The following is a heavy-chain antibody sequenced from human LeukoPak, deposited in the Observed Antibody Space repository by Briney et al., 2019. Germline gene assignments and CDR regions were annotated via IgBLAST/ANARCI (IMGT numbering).Heavy chain of an antibody. D-gene: IGHD5-18*01. CDR3: ARVVDTAPDY. V-gene: IGHV4-59*01. CDR1: GGSISSYY. CDR2: IYYSGST. Sequence: PSETLSLTCTVSGGSISSYYWSWIRQPPGKGLEWIGYIYYSGSTNYNPSLKSQVTISVDTSKNQFSLKLSSVTAADTAVYYCARVVDTAPDYWGQGTLVTVSS. J-gene: IGHJ4*02.